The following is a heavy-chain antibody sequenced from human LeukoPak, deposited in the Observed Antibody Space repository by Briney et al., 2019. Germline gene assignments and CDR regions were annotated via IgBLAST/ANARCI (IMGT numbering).Heavy chain of an antibody. V-gene: IGHV3-74*01. CDR1: GFTVSSNH. CDR2: INSDGSST. Sequence: GGSLRLSCAASGFTVSSNHMTWVRQAPGKGLEWVSRINSDGSSTSYADSVKGRFTISRDNAKNTLYLQMNSLRAEDTAVYYCARAGGASRIQLWLSIDYWGQGTLVTVSS. D-gene: IGHD5-18*01. CDR3: ARAGGASRIQLWLSIDY. J-gene: IGHJ4*02.